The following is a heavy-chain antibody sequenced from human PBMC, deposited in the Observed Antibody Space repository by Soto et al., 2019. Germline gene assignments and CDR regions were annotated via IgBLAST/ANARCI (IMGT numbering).Heavy chain of an antibody. V-gene: IGHV3-15*01. Sequence: EGSLSLSCAASGFTFSNAWMSWVRQAAGKGLEWVGRIKSKTDGGTTDYTAPVKGRFAISRDDSKNTLYLQMNSLKTEDTAVYYCTTDDPINRNWGQGTLVTVSS. CDR2: IKSKTDGGTT. CDR3: TTDDPINRN. J-gene: IGHJ4*02. CDR1: GFTFSNAW.